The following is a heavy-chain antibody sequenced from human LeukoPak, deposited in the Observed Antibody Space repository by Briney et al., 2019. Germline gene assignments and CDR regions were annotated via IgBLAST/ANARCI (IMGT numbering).Heavy chain of an antibody. Sequence: SETLSLTCSVSGASISSTSFYWGWIRQPPGKGLEWIGSIYYSGSTYYNPSLKSRVTISVDTSKNQFSLKLSSVTAADTAVYYCARGRIDGHSSSSSEYFQHWGQGTLVTVSS. D-gene: IGHD6-13*01. CDR1: GASISSTSFY. J-gene: IGHJ1*01. V-gene: IGHV4-39*07. CDR3: ARGRIDGHSSSSSEYFQH. CDR2: IYYSGST.